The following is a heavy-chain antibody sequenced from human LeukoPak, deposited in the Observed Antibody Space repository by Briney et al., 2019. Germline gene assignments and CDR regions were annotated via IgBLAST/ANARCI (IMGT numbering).Heavy chain of an antibody. CDR1: GVSISSYY. D-gene: IGHD2-15*01. CDR2: IYTSGGT. J-gene: IGHJ5*02. Sequence: SETLSLTCTVSGVSISSYYWSWIRQPAGKGLEWIGRIYTSGGTKYNPSLKSRITISVDTSKNQFSLKLTSVTAADTAVYYCAADVCSAVTCPLDPWGQGTLVTVSS. V-gene: IGHV4-4*07. CDR3: AADVCSAVTCPLDP.